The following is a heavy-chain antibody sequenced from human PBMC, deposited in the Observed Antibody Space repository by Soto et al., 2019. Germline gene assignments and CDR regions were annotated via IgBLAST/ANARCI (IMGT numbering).Heavy chain of an antibody. J-gene: IGHJ4*02. V-gene: IGHV1-18*01. CDR2: ISAHNGNT. D-gene: IGHD1-1*01. Sequence: QVHLVQSGAEVKKPGASVKVSCQGLGTAFTTMVITWVRQAPGQGLEWMGWISAHNGNTNYAQKLQGRVTVTRDTSTSTAYMELRSLRYDDTAVYYCARGRYGDYWGQGALVTVSS. CDR1: GTAFTTMV. CDR3: ARGRYGDY.